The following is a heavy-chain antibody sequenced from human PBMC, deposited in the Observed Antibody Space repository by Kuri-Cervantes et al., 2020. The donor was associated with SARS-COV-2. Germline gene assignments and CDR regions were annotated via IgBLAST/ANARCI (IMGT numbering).Heavy chain of an antibody. Sequence: GESLKIPCAASGFTFTNAWMNWVRQAPGKGLEWVGRVKSKSHGGTTDYAAPVRGRFTISRDDSKNTLYLQMNSLKTDDTAIYYCTTDLDFWSGYFYWDYRGRGTLVTVSS. J-gene: IGHJ4*02. V-gene: IGHV3-15*01. CDR3: TTDLDFWSGYFYWDY. D-gene: IGHD3-3*01. CDR2: VKSKSHGGTT. CDR1: GFTFTNAW.